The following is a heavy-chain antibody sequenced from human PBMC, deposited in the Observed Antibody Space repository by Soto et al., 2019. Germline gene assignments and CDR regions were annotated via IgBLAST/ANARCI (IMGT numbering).Heavy chain of an antibody. D-gene: IGHD3-10*01. CDR1: GGSFSGYY. Sequence: AETLSLTCAVYGGSFSGYYWSWIRQPPGKGLEWIGEINHSGSTNYNPSLKSRVTISVDASKNQFSLKLSSVTAADTAVYYCARGNQYYYGSGSYYNNWFDPWGQGTLVTVSS. V-gene: IGHV4-34*01. CDR2: INHSGST. CDR3: ARGNQYYYGSGSYYNNWFDP. J-gene: IGHJ5*02.